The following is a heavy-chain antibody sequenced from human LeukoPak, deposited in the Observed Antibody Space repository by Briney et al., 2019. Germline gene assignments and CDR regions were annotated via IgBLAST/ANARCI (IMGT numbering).Heavy chain of an antibody. J-gene: IGHJ3*02. Sequence: SETLSLTCAVYGGSFSGYYWSWIRQPPGKGLEWIGEINHPGSTNYNPSLKSRITISVDTSKNQFSLKLSPLTAADTAVYYCARGGDILTGYEAFDIWGQGTMVTVSS. CDR2: INHPGST. D-gene: IGHD3-9*01. CDR1: GGSFSGYY. V-gene: IGHV4-34*01. CDR3: ARGGDILTGYEAFDI.